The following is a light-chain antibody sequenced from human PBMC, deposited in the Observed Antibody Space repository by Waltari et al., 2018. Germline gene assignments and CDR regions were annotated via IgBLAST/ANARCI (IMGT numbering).Light chain of an antibody. J-gene: IGLJ2*01. V-gene: IGLV2-14*03. Sequence: QSALTQPASVSGSPGQSITISCTGTSRAVGAYNYVSRYQQHPDKAPKLMIYDVSDRPSGVSNRFSGSKSVNTASLTISGLQAEDEADYYCTSYTTSSTLVFGGGTKLTVL. CDR1: SRAVGAYNY. CDR3: TSYTTSSTLV. CDR2: DVS.